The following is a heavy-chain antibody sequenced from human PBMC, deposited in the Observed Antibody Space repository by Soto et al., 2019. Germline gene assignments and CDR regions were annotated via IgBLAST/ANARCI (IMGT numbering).Heavy chain of an antibody. D-gene: IGHD2-15*01. J-gene: IGHJ5*02. CDR3: ARIRRNYCSGGSCYEFDP. Sequence: QVTLKESGPVLVKPTETLTLTCTVSGFSLSNARMGVSWIRQPPGKALEWLAHIFSNDEKSYSTSLKSRLTTSKDTSKSQVVLTMTNMDPVDTATYYCARIRRNYCSGGSCYEFDPWGQGTLVTVSS. V-gene: IGHV2-26*01. CDR1: GFSLSNARMG. CDR2: IFSNDEK.